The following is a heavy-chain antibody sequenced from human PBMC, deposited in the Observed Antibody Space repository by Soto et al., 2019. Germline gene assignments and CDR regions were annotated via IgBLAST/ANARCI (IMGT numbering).Heavy chain of an antibody. CDR3: AKARAQYYDFWSGYPVDY. CDR1: GFTFSSYA. D-gene: IGHD3-3*01. J-gene: IGHJ4*02. Sequence: GGSLRLSCAASGFTFSSYAMSWVRQAPGKGLEWVSGISGNGGSTYYADSVKGRFTISRDNSKNTLYLQMNSLRAEDTAVYYCAKARAQYYDFWSGYPVDYWGQGTLVTVSS. CDR2: ISGNGGST. V-gene: IGHV3-23*01.